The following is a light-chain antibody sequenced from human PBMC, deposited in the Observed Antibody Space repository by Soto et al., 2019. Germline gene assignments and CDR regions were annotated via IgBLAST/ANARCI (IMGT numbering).Light chain of an antibody. CDR1: QSISTY. CDR3: QQYNSLWT. Sequence: DIQMSQSPSTLSASVGDRVTITCRASQSISTYLAWYRHKPGEAPKLLIYKASSLESGVPSRFSGSGSGTEFTLTISSLQPDDFATYYCQQYNSLWTFGQGTKVDIK. V-gene: IGKV1-5*03. CDR2: KAS. J-gene: IGKJ1*01.